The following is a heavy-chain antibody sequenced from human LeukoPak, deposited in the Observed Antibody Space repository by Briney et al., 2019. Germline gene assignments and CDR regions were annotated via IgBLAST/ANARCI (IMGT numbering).Heavy chain of an antibody. V-gene: IGHV4-34*01. CDR2: INHSGST. CDR1: GGSFSGYY. CDR3: ARLLYSYYYMDV. J-gene: IGHJ6*03. Sequence: PSETLSLTCAVYGGSFSGYYWSWIRQPPGKGLEWLGEINHSGSTNYNPSLKSRVTISVDTSKNQFSLKLSSVTAADTAVYYCARLLYSYYYMDVWGKGTTVTVSS. D-gene: IGHD3-16*01.